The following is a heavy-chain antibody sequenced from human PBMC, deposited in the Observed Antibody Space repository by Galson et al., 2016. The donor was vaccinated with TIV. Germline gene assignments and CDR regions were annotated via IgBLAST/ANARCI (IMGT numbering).Heavy chain of an antibody. CDR3: ARVSRPNGDNVCDS. Sequence: SLRLSCAASGFTFSDYAMNWVRQAPGKGLEWLSYISSSSGTIYYAKSVKGRLTISRDNAKKSLYLEMSSLRADDTALYYCARVSRPNGDNVCDSWGQGTPVIVSS. CDR2: ISSSSGTI. CDR1: GFTFSDYA. V-gene: IGHV3-48*04. D-gene: IGHD2-21*02. J-gene: IGHJ4*02.